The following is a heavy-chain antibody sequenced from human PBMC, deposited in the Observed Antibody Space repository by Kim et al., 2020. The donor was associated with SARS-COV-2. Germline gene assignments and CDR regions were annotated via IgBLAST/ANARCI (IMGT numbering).Heavy chain of an antibody. D-gene: IGHD3-10*01. V-gene: IGHV3-7*05. J-gene: IGHJ4*02. CDR1: GFTFSNFW. CDR2: IKQDGSET. Sequence: GGSLRLSCVASGFTFSNFWMSWVRQAPGKGLEWVGNIKQDGSETYYVDSVEGRFTISRDNAQNSLFLQMNYLRGDDTAVYYCVRDENVLMWFGELDYWGQGTLVSVSS. CDR3: VRDENVLMWFGELDY.